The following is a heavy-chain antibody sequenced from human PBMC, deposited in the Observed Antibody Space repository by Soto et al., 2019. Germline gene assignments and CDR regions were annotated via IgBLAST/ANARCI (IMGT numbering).Heavy chain of an antibody. V-gene: IGHV4-34*01. CDR1: GGSFSGYY. J-gene: IGHJ2*01. D-gene: IGHD3-10*01. CDR2: INHSGST. CDR3: ARKGSWYFDL. Sequence: SETLSLTCAVYGGSFSGYYWSWIRQPPGKGLEWIGEINHSGSTNSNPSLKIRVTISVDTSKNQFSLKLSSVTAADTAVYYCARKGSWYFDLWGRGTLVTVSS.